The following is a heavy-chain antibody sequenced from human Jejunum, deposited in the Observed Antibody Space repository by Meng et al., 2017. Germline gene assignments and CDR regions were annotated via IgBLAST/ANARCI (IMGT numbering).Heavy chain of an antibody. D-gene: IGHD1-26*01. Sequence: VKLQGSGPGLVRQSDTFSLICYVYGGSVSSAGYQWSWIRQPPGKGLEWIGYASTNYNPSLKSRVTISVDTSKNQFSLTLTSVTAADTAAYYCARDHMGSLDYWGQGILVTVSS. CDR2: AST. CDR3: ARDHMGSLDY. J-gene: IGHJ4*02. CDR1: GGSVSSAGYQ. V-gene: IGHV4-61*08.